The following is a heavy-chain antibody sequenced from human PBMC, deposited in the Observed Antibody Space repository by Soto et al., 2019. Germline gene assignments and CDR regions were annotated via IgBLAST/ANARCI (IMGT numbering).Heavy chain of an antibody. CDR1: GGSISGHA. V-gene: IGHV4-4*07. Sequence: TLSLTCTVSGGSISGHAWIWVRQPAGRGLEWIGHIYPSGSTSYNPSLRSRVTMSLDTSNNQIFLNLTSVTAADTAVFYCVRGRSYSVYDFWGPGTLVTVSS. D-gene: IGHD5-12*01. CDR3: VRGRSYSVYDF. J-gene: IGHJ4*02. CDR2: IYPSGST.